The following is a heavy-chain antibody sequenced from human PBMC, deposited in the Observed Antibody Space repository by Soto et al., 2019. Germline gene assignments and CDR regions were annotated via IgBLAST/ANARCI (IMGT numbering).Heavy chain of an antibody. J-gene: IGHJ4*02. Sequence: QVQLQESGPGLVKPSETLSLTCPVSGGSISSYYWSWIRQPAGKGLEWIGRIYTSGSTNYNPSLKGRVTMSVDTSKNQFSLKLSSVTAADTAVYYCARDNELGDVWSGYYTAFDYWGQGTLVTVSS. V-gene: IGHV4-4*07. CDR3: ARDNELGDVWSGYYTAFDY. CDR1: GGSISSYY. CDR2: IYTSGST. D-gene: IGHD3-3*01.